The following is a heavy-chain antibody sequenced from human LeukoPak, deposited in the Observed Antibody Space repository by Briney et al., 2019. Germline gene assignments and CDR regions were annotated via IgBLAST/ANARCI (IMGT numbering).Heavy chain of an antibody. J-gene: IGHJ4*02. Sequence: SETLSLTCTVSGGSISSYYWSWIRQPPGKGLEWIGYIYYSGSTNYNPPLKSRVTISVDTSKNQFSLKLSSVTAADTAVYYCARSSIGSSWYNDYWGQGTLVTVSS. CDR3: ARSSIGSSWYNDY. CDR2: IYYSGST. V-gene: IGHV4-59*08. D-gene: IGHD6-13*01. CDR1: GGSISSYY.